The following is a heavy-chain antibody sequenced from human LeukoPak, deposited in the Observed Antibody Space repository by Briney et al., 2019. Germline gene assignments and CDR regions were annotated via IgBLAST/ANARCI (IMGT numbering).Heavy chain of an antibody. CDR2: IHYSGNT. CDR1: GASISSSY. J-gene: IGHJ3*02. Sequence: PSETLSLTCTVSGASISSSYWSWIRQPPGKGLEWIGYIHYSGNTNYTPTLKNRLTMSVDTSKNQCSLKLSSVTAADTAVYYCVRGYYDSSGSSNTFDIWGQGTMVTVSS. D-gene: IGHD3-22*01. V-gene: IGHV4-59*01. CDR3: VRGYYDSSGSSNTFDI.